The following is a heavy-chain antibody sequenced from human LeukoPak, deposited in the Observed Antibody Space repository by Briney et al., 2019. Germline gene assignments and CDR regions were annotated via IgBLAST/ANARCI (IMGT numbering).Heavy chain of an antibody. CDR1: GFTFSSYG. Sequence: PGGSLRLSCAASGFTFSSYGMHWVRQAPGKGLEWVAVIWYNGNNKYYEDSVKGRFTISRDNSKNTLYLQMDSLRAEDTAVYYCARHTGYETSIDYWGQGTLVTVSS. J-gene: IGHJ4*02. CDR3: ARHTGYETSIDY. CDR2: IWYNGNNK. D-gene: IGHD5-12*01. V-gene: IGHV3-33*01.